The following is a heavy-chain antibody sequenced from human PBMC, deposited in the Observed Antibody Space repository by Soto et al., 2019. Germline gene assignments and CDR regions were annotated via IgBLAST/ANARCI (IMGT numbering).Heavy chain of an antibody. CDR3: AKDSGYDGGFDY. V-gene: IGHV4-61*01. CDR2: IYYSGST. CDR1: GGSVSSGSYY. Sequence: PSETLSLTCTVSGGSVSSGSYYWSWIRQPPGKGLEWIGYIYYSGSTNYNPSLKSRVTISVDTSKNQFSLKLSSVTAADTAVYYCAKDSGYDGGFDYWGQGKLVTVSS. D-gene: IGHD5-12*01. J-gene: IGHJ4*02.